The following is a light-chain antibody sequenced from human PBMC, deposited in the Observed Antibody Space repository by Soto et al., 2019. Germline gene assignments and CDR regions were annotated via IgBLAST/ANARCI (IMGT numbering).Light chain of an antibody. J-gene: IGLJ2*01. CDR3: QAWDSSTGGV. Sequence: SYELTQPPSVCVSPGQTASITCSGDKLGDKYACWYQQKPGQSPVLVIYQDNKRPSGIPERFSGSNSGNTATLIISGTQAMDEADYYCQAWDSSTGGVFGGGTKLTVL. V-gene: IGLV3-1*01. CDR1: KLGDKY. CDR2: QDN.